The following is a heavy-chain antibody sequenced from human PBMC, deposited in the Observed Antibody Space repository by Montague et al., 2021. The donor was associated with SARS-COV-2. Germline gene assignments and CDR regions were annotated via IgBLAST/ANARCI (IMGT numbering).Heavy chain of an antibody. Sequence: SAISGDSVSRNSAAWNWIRQSPSRGLEWLGRTYYRSKWYNDYAVSVKSRITINPDTSKNQISLQPNSVTPGDTAVYYCARTSASSDYWGQGTLVTVSS. J-gene: IGHJ4*02. V-gene: IGHV6-1*01. CDR1: GDSVSRNSAA. D-gene: IGHD1-26*01. CDR2: TYYRSKWYN. CDR3: ARTSASSDY.